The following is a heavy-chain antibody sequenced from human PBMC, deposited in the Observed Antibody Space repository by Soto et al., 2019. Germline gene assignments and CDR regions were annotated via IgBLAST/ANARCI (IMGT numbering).Heavy chain of an antibody. D-gene: IGHD5-12*01. V-gene: IGHV3-33*01. CDR3: VRDRDGYRRTYFDL. J-gene: IGHJ4*02. CDR2: IWYDGSQK. Sequence: QVQLVESGGDAVQSGRSLRLSCVASRFTFRNYGMHWVRQAPCKGLEWVAIIWYDGSQKYYTNSVKGRFTISRDNSKNTLYLQMDSLRVEDTAVYYCVRDRDGYRRTYFDLWGQGALVTVSS. CDR1: RFTFRNYG.